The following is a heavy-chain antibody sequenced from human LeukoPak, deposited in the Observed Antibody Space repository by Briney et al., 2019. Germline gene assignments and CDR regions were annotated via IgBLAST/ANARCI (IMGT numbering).Heavy chain of an antibody. V-gene: IGHV4-39*01. J-gene: IGHJ4*02. D-gene: IGHD5-18*01. CDR1: GGSIGSSSYY. CDR2: IYYSGST. Sequence: SETLSLTCTVSGGSIGSSSYYWGWIRQPPGKGLEWIGSIYYSGSTYYNPSLKSRVTISVDTSKNQFSLKLSSVTAADTAVYYCARHGRGVQLWQQVDYWGQGTLVTVSS. CDR3: ARHGRGVQLWQQVDY.